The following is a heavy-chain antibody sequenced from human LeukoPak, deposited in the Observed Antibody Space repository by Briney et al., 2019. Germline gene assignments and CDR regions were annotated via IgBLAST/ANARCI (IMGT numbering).Heavy chain of an antibody. J-gene: IGHJ6*02. Sequence: PGGSLRLSCAASGFTFSSYAVHWVRQAPGKGLEWVAVISYDGSNKYYADSVKGRFTISRDNSKNTLYLQMNSLRAEDTAVYYCARAEGGEAYYYYGMDVWGQGTTVTVSS. CDR1: GFTFSSYA. D-gene: IGHD2-15*01. V-gene: IGHV3-30-3*01. CDR2: ISYDGSNK. CDR3: ARAEGGEAYYYYGMDV.